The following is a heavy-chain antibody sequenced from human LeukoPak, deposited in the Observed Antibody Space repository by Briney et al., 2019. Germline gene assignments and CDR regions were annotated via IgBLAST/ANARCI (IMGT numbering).Heavy chain of an antibody. J-gene: IGHJ4*02. V-gene: IGHV1-18*01. CDR3: ARGASSYYDSSHYFDY. CDR1: GYAFTSYS. CDR2: ISVYNGNT. Sequence: GASVKVSCKASGYAFTSYSISWVRQAPGQGPEWMGWISVYNGNTNYAQKLQGRVTMTTDTSTSTAYMELRSLRSDDTAVYYCARGASSYYDSSHYFDYWGQGTLVTVSS. D-gene: IGHD3-22*01.